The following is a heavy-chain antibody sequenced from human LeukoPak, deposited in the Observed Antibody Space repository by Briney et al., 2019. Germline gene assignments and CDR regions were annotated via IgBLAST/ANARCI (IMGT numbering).Heavy chain of an antibody. V-gene: IGHV4-4*07. CDR3: ARAYCGGDCTAGGAFDI. J-gene: IGHJ3*02. CDR1: GVSVGSHF. CDR2: VSASGAI. D-gene: IGHD2-21*01. Sequence: PSETLSLTCSVSGVSVGSHFWSWVRQPAGKALEWIGRVSASGAISSNPSLNSRVTMSLDTSKNQFSLKLTSVTAADTAGYFCARAYCGGDCTAGGAFDIWGQGTMVTVSS.